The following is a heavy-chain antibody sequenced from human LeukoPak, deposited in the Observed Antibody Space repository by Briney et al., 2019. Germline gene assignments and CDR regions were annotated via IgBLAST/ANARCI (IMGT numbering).Heavy chain of an antibody. CDR2: INPSGRSA. V-gene: IGHV1-46*01. Sequence: ASVKVSCKASGYTFTSYYMHWVRRAPGQGLEWMGIINPSGRSASYAQKFQGRVTMTRDTSTSTVYMEVSSLRSEDTAVYYCARDVASSGYYWDWGQGTLVTVSS. D-gene: IGHD3-22*01. CDR3: ARDVASSGYYWD. CDR1: GYTFTSYY. J-gene: IGHJ4*02.